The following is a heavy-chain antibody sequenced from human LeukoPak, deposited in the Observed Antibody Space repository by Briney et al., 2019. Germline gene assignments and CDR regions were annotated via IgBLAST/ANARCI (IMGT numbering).Heavy chain of an antibody. D-gene: IGHD2-15*01. CDR2: ISWNSGNI. CDR3: AKGGSTYSYSFDY. Sequence: GGSLRLSCVASGFTFNDYAMHWVRQAPGKGLEWVSGISWNSGNIGYGDSVKGRFTISRDNAKNSLYLQMNSLRAEDTAVYYCAKGGSTYSYSFDYWGQGTLVTVSS. V-gene: IGHV3-9*01. J-gene: IGHJ4*02. CDR1: GFTFNDYA.